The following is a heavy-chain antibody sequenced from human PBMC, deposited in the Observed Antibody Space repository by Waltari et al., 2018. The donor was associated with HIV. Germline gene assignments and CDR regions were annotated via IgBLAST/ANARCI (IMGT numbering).Heavy chain of an antibody. D-gene: IGHD3-10*02. CDR1: GFSISRYW. Sequence: VQLEESGGASVQPGGSLRLSCAASGFSISRYWMHWVRQTPGKGLVWVSRMNEDGNRIDYAGSVRGRFTISRDSAKNTLFLQMNSLRDEDTAMYYCIRDMFGEYDYWGQGALVTVSS. J-gene: IGHJ4*02. V-gene: IGHV3-74*01. CDR2: MNEDGNRI. CDR3: IRDMFGEYDY.